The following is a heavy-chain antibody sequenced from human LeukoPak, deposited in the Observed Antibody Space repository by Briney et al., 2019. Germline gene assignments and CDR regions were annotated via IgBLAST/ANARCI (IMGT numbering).Heavy chain of an antibody. CDR2: INRSGGT. J-gene: IGHJ5*02. CDR3: ARVAAAGTWWFDP. V-gene: IGHV4-34*01. Sequence: SETLSLTCAVYGGSFSGYYWSWIRQPPGKGLEWVGEINRSGGTNYNPSLKSRVAVSVDTSKNQFSLKLSSVTAADTAVYYCARVAAAGTWWFDPWGQGTLVTVSS. D-gene: IGHD6-13*01. CDR1: GGSFSGYY.